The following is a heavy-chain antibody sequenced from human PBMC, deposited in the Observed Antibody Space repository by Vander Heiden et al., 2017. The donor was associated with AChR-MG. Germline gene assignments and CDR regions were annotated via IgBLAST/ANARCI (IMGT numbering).Heavy chain of an antibody. CDR2: IIPIFGTA. J-gene: IGHJ4*02. V-gene: IGHV1-69*01. CDR3: ARDARTNYYDSSGLDY. Sequence: QVQLVQSGAEVKKPGSSVKVSCKASGCTFSSYAISWVRQAPGQGLEWMGGIIPIFGTANYAQKFQGRVTITADESTSTAYMELSSLRSEDTAVYYCARDARTNYYDSSGLDYWGQGTLVTVSS. D-gene: IGHD3-22*01. CDR1: GCTFSSYA.